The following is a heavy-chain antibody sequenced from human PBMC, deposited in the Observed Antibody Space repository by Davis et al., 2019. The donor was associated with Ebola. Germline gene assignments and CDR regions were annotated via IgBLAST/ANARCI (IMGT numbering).Heavy chain of an antibody. CDR2: ISYDGSNK. Sequence: GESLKISCAASGFTFSSYAMHWVRQAPGKGLEWVAVISYDGSNKYYADSVKGRFTISRDNSKNTLYLQMNSLRAEDTAVYYCARGRTIFGVVTYYFDYWGQGTLVTVSS. CDR3: ARGRTIFGVVTYYFDY. D-gene: IGHD3-3*01. CDR1: GFTFSSYA. J-gene: IGHJ4*02. V-gene: IGHV3-30-3*01.